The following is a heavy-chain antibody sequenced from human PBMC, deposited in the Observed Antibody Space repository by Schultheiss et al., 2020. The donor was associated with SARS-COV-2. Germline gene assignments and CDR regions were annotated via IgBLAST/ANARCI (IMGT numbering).Heavy chain of an antibody. CDR1: GFTFSSYD. CDR2: IGTAGDT. Sequence: GGSLRLSCAASGFTFSSYDMHWVRQATGKGLEWVSAIGTAGDTYYPGSVKGRFTISRDNSKNTLYLQMNSLRAEDTAVYYCARDGDTGGHFDYWGQGTLVTVSS. J-gene: IGHJ4*02. CDR3: ARDGDTGGHFDY. V-gene: IGHV3-13*04. D-gene: IGHD5-18*01.